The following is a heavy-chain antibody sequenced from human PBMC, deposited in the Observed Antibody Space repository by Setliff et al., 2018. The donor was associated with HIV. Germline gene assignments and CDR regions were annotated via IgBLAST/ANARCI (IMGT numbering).Heavy chain of an antibody. CDR1: GGTFSSYA. CDR3: AGDFGGYCSSMSCPGLFDP. V-gene: IGHV1-69*05. D-gene: IGHD2-2*01. CDR2: IIPISGTV. J-gene: IGHJ5*02. Sequence: GASVKVSCKASGGTFSSYAISWVRQAPGQGLEWMGGIIPISGTVNYAQKFWGRVTITTHESTSTAYMELSSLRSEDTAVYYCAGDFGGYCSSMSCPGLFDPWGQGTLVTVSS.